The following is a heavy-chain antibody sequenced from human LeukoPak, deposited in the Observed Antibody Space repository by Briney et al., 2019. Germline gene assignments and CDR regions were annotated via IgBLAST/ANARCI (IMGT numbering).Heavy chain of an antibody. CDR3: ARNTINWFDP. V-gene: IGHV1-2*02. Sequence: ASVKVSCKASGYTFTDYYMHWVRQAPAQGLEWMGWINPNSGGTNYAQKFQGRVSMTRDTSISTAYMELSRLRSDDTAVYYCARNTINWFDPWGQGVLVTVSS. J-gene: IGHJ5*02. CDR2: INPNSGGT. CDR1: GYTFTDYY. D-gene: IGHD5-24*01.